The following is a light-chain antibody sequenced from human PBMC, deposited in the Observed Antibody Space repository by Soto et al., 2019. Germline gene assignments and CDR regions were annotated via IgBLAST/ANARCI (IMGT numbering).Light chain of an antibody. CDR3: HQYHNFPRT. CDR1: QSINGW. Sequence: DIQLTQSPSTLSASVGDRVTITCRASQSINGWLAWYQQKPGQAPNILIYKASTLESGVPSRFSGSRSGTEYTRTVSSLQTDDFATYYCHQYHNFPRTFGQGAKVE. J-gene: IGKJ1*01. V-gene: IGKV1-5*03. CDR2: KAS.